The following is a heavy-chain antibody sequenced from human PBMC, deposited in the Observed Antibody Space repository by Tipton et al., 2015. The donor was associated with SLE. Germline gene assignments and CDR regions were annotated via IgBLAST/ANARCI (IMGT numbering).Heavy chain of an antibody. CDR2: ISYDGSNK. V-gene: IGHV3-30*03. CDR3: AREGLAALRWYFDL. J-gene: IGHJ2*01. CDR1: GFTFSSYG. Sequence: QLVQSGGGVVQPGRSLRLSCAASGFTFSSYGMHWVRQAPGKGLEWVAVISYDGSNKYYADSVKGRFTISRDNSKNTLYLQMNSLRAEDTAVYYCAREGLAALRWYFDLWGRGTLVTVSS. D-gene: IGHD6-6*01.